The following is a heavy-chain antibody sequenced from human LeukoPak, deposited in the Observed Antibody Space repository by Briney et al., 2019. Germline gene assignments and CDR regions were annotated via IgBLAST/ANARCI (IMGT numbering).Heavy chain of an antibody. D-gene: IGHD3-10*01. CDR3: ARGTYYYGSGSYYYFDY. J-gene: IGHJ4*02. CDR1: GFTFSDYY. V-gene: IGHV3-11*05. CDR2: ISSSSYT. Sequence: SGGSLRLSCAASGFTFSDYYMSWIRQAPGKGLEWVSYISSSSYTNYADSVKGRFTISRDNAKNSLYLQMNSLRAEDTAVYYCARGTYYYGSGSYYYFDYWGQGTLVTVSS.